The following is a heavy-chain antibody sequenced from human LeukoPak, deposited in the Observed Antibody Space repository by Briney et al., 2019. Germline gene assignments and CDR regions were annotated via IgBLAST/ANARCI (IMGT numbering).Heavy chain of an antibody. CDR3: ARDSLDGYKPFDY. J-gene: IGHJ4*02. V-gene: IGHV1-2*02. CDR1: GYTFTGYY. CDR2: INPNSGGT. D-gene: IGHD5-24*01. Sequence: GASVKVSCKASGYTFTGYYMHWVRQAPGQGLEWMGWINPNSGGTNYAQKFQGRVTMTRDTSISTAYMELSRLRSEDTAVYYCARDSLDGYKPFDYWGQGTLVTVSS.